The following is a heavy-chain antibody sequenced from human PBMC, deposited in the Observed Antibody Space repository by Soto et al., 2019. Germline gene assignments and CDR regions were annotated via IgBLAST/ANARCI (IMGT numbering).Heavy chain of an antibody. V-gene: IGHV1-18*01. J-gene: IGHJ5*02. CDR3: ARHHGPTTSENWFDP. CDR2: ISTYSGDT. CDR1: GYTFFTYD. D-gene: IGHD5-12*01. Sequence: QVHLVQSGVEVKTPGASVKVSCQASGYTFFTYDISWVRQAPGQGLEWMGWISTYSGDTKYAQKFQGRVKMTTDTSTTTAYLELRSLRSDDTAVYYCARHHGPTTSENWFDPWGQGTLVTVSS.